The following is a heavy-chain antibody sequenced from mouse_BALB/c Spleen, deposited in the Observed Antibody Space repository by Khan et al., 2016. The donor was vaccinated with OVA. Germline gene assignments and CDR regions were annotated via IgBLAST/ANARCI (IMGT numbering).Heavy chain of an antibody. V-gene: IGHV1S137*01. J-gene: IGHJ4*01. D-gene: IGHD2-14*01. Sequence: QIQLVQSGAELVRPGVSVKISCKGSGYTFTDYAMHWVKQSHAKSLEWIGVISTYYGDASYNQKFKGKATMTVDKSSSTAYMELARLTSEDSAIYYCAREGVRKAMDYWGQGTSVTVSS. CDR1: GYTFTDYA. CDR2: ISTYYGDA. CDR3: AREGVRKAMDY.